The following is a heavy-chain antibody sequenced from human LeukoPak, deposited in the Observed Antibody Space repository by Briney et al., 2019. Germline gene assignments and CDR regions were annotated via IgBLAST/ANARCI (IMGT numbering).Heavy chain of an antibody. J-gene: IGHJ2*01. CDR2: ISYDGSNK. V-gene: IGHV3-30*18. Sequence: PGGSLRLSCAASGFTFSSYGMHWVRQAPGKGLEWVAVISYDGSNKYYADSVKGRFTISRDNSKNTLYLQMNSLRAEDTAVYYCAKDDAVGEGFDLWGRGALVTVSS. CDR1: GFTFSSYG. CDR3: AKDDAVGEGFDL.